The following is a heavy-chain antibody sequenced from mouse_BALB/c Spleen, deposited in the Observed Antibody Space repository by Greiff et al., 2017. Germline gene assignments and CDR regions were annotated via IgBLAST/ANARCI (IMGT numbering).Heavy chain of an antibody. D-gene: IGHD2-4*01. CDR1: GFNIKDYY. J-gene: IGHJ4*01. V-gene: IGHV14-1*02. CDR3: ALYDYDGYAMDY. Sequence: EVQLQQSGAELVRPGALVKLSCKASGFNIKDYYMHWVKQRPEQGLEWIGWIDPENGNTIYDPKFQGKASITADTSSNTAYLQLSSLTSEDTAVYYCALYDYDGYAMDYWGQGTSVTVSS. CDR2: IDPENGNT.